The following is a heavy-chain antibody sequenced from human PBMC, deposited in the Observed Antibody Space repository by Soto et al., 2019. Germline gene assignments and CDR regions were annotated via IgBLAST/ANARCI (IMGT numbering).Heavy chain of an antibody. V-gene: IGHV4-59*08. J-gene: IGHJ3*02. D-gene: IGHD2-2*01. Sequence: SETLSLTCTVSGGSISSYYWSWIRQPPGKGLEWIGYIYYSGSTNYNPSLKSRVTISVDTSKNQFSLKLSSVIAADTAMYYCARPTEYCSSTSCYGGSRAFDIWGQGTMVTVSS. CDR2: IYYSGST. CDR3: ARPTEYCSSTSCYGGSRAFDI. CDR1: GGSISSYY.